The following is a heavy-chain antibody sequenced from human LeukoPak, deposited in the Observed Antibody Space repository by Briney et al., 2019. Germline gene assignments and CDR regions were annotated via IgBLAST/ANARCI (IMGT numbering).Heavy chain of an antibody. CDR2: ISGSGGST. V-gene: IGHV3-23*01. CDR1: GFTFSSYA. J-gene: IGHJ4*02. D-gene: IGHD6-19*01. CDR3: ANNGGVAVAGSFDY. Sequence: PGGSLRLSCAASGFTFSSYAMSWVRQAPGKGLEWVSTISGSGGSTYYADSVKGRSTIPRDNSKNTLYLQMNSLRAEDTAVYYCANNGGVAVAGSFDYWGQGTLVTVSS.